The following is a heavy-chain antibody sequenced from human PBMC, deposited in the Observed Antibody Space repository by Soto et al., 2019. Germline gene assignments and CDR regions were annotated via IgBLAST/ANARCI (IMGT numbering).Heavy chain of an antibody. D-gene: IGHD2-15*01. J-gene: IGHJ4*02. CDR1: GYTFTSYG. Sequence: SVKVSCKASGYTFTSYGISWVRQAPGQGLEWMGWISAYNGNTNYAQKLQGRVTMTTDTSTSTAYMELRSLRSDDTAVYYCARDRCSGGSCYSSYWGQGTLVTVSS. CDR3: ARDRCSGGSCYSSY. V-gene: IGHV1-18*01. CDR2: ISAYNGNT.